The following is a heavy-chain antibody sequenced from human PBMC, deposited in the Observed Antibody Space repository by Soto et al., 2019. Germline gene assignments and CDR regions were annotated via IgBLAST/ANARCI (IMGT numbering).Heavy chain of an antibody. CDR2: IYPGDSDT. V-gene: IGHV5-51*01. D-gene: IGHD6-19*01. CDR3: ERHRPHSSGWYGDDY. J-gene: IGHJ4*02. Sequence: PXESLSISFTGSGYSFTSYWIGLVRQMPGKGLEWMGIIYPGDSDTRYSPSFQGQVTISADKSISTAYLQWSSLKASDTAMYYCERHRPHSSGWYGDDYWGQGTLVTVSS. CDR1: GYSFTSYW.